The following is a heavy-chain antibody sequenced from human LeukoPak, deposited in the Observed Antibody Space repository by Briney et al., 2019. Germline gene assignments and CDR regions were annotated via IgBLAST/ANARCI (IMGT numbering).Heavy chain of an antibody. V-gene: IGHV1-46*01. Sequence: SVTVSCKXSXYTFTIYYMHWVRQAPGQGLEGMGIINPSGGSTSYAQKFQGRVTMTRDTSTSTVYMELSSLRSEDTAVYYCARDGPPGGSGSYYLNWFDPWGQGTLVTVSS. CDR2: INPSGGST. CDR1: XYTFTIYY. D-gene: IGHD3-10*01. CDR3: ARDGPPGGSGSYYLNWFDP. J-gene: IGHJ5*02.